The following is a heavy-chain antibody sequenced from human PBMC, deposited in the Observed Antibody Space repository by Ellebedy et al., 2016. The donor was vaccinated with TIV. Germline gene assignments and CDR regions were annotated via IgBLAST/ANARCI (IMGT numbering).Heavy chain of an antibody. CDR2: IHPSDSDT. V-gene: IGHV5-51*01. Sequence: GESLKISCKGFQYSFSHYWLAWVRQMPGNGLEWMGIIHPSDSDTRYSPSFQGQVTFSVDKSISTAYLHWIGLRASDTAIYYCARHAFGNYYYGMDVWGQGTTVTVSS. CDR1: QYSFSHYW. J-gene: IGHJ6*02. CDR3: ARHAFGNYYYGMDV. D-gene: IGHD3-3*02.